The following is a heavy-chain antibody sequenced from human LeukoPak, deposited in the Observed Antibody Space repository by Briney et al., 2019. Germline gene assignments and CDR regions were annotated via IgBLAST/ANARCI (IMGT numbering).Heavy chain of an antibody. V-gene: IGHV1-8*01. CDR1: GYTFTSYD. J-gene: IGHJ4*02. D-gene: IGHD6-13*01. CDR2: MNPNSGNT. CDR3: ARIAAAGNRRLNY. Sequence: GASVKVSCKASGYTFTSYDINWVRQATGQGLEWMGWMNPNSGNTGYAQKFQGRIIVSGNTSISTAYMELSSLTSEDTAIYYCARIAAAGNRRLNYWGQGTLVTVAS.